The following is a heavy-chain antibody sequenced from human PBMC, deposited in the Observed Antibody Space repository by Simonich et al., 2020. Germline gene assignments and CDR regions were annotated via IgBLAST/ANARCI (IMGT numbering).Heavy chain of an antibody. Sequence: QVQLVQSGAEVKKPGASVKVSCKASGYTFTSYGISWVRQAPGQGLEWMGWISDYNGNTNYAQKVQGRVTMTTDTSTSTAYRELRSLRSDDTAVYYCARSTTGTTAFDIWGQGTMVTVSS. J-gene: IGHJ3*02. CDR3: ARSTTGTTAFDI. CDR1: GYTFTSYG. D-gene: IGHD1-1*01. V-gene: IGHV1-18*01. CDR2: ISDYNGNT.